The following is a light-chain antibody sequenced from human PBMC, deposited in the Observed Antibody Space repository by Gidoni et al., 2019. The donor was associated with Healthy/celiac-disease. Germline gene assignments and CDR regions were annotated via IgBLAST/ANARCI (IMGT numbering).Light chain of an antibody. V-gene: IGKV3D-15*01. Sequence: EIVMTQPPASLSVSPGERATLSRRARQSVSSNLGWYQQKPGQAPRLLIYAASSRATGIPSRFSGSGSGTDFTLTISSLQSEDFAIYYCQQYNSWPPITFGHGTRLEIK. CDR2: AAS. J-gene: IGKJ5*01. CDR1: QSVSSN. CDR3: QQYNSWPPIT.